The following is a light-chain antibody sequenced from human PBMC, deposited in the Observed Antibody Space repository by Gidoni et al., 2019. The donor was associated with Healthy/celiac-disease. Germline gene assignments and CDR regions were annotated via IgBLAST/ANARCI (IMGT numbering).Light chain of an antibody. CDR2: LGS. CDR1: QSLLHSNGYNY. V-gene: IGKV2-28*01. J-gene: IGKJ3*01. CDR3: MQAIQTPFT. Sequence: IVLTQSPPSLLVTPGEPSSIPGRPSQSLLHSNGYNYLDWYLQKPGQSTQLLIYLGSNRASGVPDRFSGSGSGADFTLKISRVEAENVRVYCCMQAIQTPFTFGPGTKVDIK.